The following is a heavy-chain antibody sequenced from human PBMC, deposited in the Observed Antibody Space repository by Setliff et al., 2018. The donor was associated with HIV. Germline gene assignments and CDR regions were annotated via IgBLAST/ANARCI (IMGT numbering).Heavy chain of an antibody. J-gene: IGHJ5*02. D-gene: IGHD3-22*01. CDR1: GGSFSTGFHY. Sequence: SETLSLTCTVSGGSFSTGFHYWVWIRQPPGKGLEWVGSIYHDGSTYYNPSLKSRVTISIDTSKNQFSLNLTSVTAADTAVYYCASRVYYYDSNNFLREEGFDPWGQGTLVTVSS. V-gene: IGHV4-39*01. CDR3: ASRVYYYDSNNFLREEGFDP. CDR2: IYHDGST.